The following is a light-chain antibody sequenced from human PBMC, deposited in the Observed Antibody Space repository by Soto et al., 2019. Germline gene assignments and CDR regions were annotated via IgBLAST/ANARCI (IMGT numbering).Light chain of an antibody. CDR2: DAS. J-gene: IGKJ2*01. V-gene: IGKV3-11*01. CDR3: QQRSNWPYT. Sequence: EIVLTQSPATLSFSPGERATLSCRASQSVSSYLAWYQQKPGQAPRLLIYDASNRATGIPARFSGSGSGTDFTLTISSLEPEDFAVDYCQQRSNWPYTFGQGTKLEIK. CDR1: QSVSSY.